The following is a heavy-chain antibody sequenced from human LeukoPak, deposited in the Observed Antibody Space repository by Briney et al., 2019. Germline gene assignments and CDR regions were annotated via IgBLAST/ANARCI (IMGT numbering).Heavy chain of an antibody. CDR3: ARDADRYGDYLYYFDY. Sequence: PSETLSLTCTVSGDSISSGDYYWSWIRQPAGKGLEWIGRISSSGSTNLNPSLKSRVTISVDTSKNQFSLKLSSVTAADTAVYYCARDADRYGDYLYYFDYWGQGTLVTVSS. CDR2: ISSSGST. CDR1: GDSISSGDYY. D-gene: IGHD4-17*01. V-gene: IGHV4-61*02. J-gene: IGHJ4*02.